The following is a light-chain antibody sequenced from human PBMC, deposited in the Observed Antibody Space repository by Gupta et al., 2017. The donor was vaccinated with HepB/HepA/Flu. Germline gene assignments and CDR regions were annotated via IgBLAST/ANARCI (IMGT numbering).Light chain of an antibody. Sequence: EIVLTQSPATLSLSPGERATLSCRAGQSVSSYLAWYQQKPGQAPRLLIYDASNRATGIPARFSGSGSGTDFTLTISSLEPEDFAVYYCQQRSNWPPVWTFGQGTKLEIK. J-gene: IGKJ2*02. V-gene: IGKV3-11*01. CDR1: QSVSSY. CDR3: QQRSNWPPVWT. CDR2: DAS.